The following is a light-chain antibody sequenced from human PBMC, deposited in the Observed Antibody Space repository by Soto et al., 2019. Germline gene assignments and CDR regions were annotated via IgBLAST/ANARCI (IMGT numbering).Light chain of an antibody. CDR3: SSYAGSNNVV. V-gene: IGLV2-8*01. CDR1: SSDVGGYNY. J-gene: IGLJ2*01. Sequence: QSALTQPPSASGSPGQSVTISCTGTSSDVGGYNYVSWYQQHRGKAPKLMIYEVSKRPSGVPDRFSGSKSGNTASLTVSGLQAEDEADYYCSSYAGSNNVVFGGGTKVTVL. CDR2: EVS.